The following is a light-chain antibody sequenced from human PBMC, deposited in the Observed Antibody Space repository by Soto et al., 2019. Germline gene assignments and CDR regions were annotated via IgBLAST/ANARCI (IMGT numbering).Light chain of an antibody. Sequence: DIQMTQSPSPLSASVGDRVTITCRASQGIRKDLGWYQQKPGKAPKGLIFAASSLQSGVPSRFSGSGSGTEFTLTISSLQPEDSATYYCLQHNSYPWTFGQGTKVEIK. V-gene: IGKV1-17*01. J-gene: IGKJ1*01. CDR3: LQHNSYPWT. CDR1: QGIRKD. CDR2: AAS.